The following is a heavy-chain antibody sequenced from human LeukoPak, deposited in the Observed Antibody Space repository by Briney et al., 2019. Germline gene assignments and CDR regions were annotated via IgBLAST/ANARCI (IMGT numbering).Heavy chain of an antibody. CDR3: ANTILTGAL. CDR1: GFTFSSYA. CDR2: ISYDGSNK. V-gene: IGHV3-30-3*01. J-gene: IGHJ4*02. Sequence: PGRSLRLSCAASGFTFSSYAMHWVRQAPGKGLEWVAVISYDGSNKYYADSVKGRFTISRDNAKNSLYLQMNSLRAEDTAVYYCANTILTGALWGQGTLVTASS. D-gene: IGHD2-2*02.